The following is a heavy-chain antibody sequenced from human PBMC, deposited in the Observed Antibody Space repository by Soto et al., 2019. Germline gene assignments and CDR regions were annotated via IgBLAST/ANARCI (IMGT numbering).Heavy chain of an antibody. D-gene: IGHD6-13*01. V-gene: IGHV3-23*01. Sequence: PGGSLRLSCAASGFTFSSYAMSWVRQALGKGLEWVSAISGSGGSTYYADSVKGRFTISRDNSKNTLYLQMNSLRAEDTAVYYCAKVTWVAAAGPFWFDPWGQGTLVTVSS. CDR1: GFTFSSYA. CDR2: ISGSGGST. CDR3: AKVTWVAAAGPFWFDP. J-gene: IGHJ5*02.